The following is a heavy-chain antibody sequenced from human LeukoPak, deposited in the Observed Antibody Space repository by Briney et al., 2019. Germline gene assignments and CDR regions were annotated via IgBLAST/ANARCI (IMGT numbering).Heavy chain of an antibody. D-gene: IGHD3-22*01. Sequence: PGRSLRLSCAASGFTFSSYGMHWVRQAPGKGLEWVAVIWYDGSNKYYADSVKGRFTISRDNSKNTLYLQMNGLRAEDTAVYYCARGYAGYYPYYFDYWGQGTLVTVSS. CDR1: GFTFSSYG. J-gene: IGHJ4*02. V-gene: IGHV3-33*01. CDR2: IWYDGSNK. CDR3: ARGYAGYYPYYFDY.